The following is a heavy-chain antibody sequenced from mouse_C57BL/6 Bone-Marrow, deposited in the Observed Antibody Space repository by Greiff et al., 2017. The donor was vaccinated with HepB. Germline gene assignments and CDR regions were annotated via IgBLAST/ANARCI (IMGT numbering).Heavy chain of an antibody. D-gene: IGHD2-5*01. V-gene: IGHV5-12*01. Sequence: EVKLVESGGGLVQPGGSLKLSCAASGFTFSDYYMYWVRQTPEKRLEWVAYISNGGGCTYYPDTVKGRFTISRDNAKNTLYLQMSRLKSEDTAVYYCARHIYSNCAWDCDVWGTGTTVTVSS. CDR3: ARHIYSNCAWDCDV. J-gene: IGHJ1*03. CDR1: GFTFSDYY. CDR2: ISNGGGCT.